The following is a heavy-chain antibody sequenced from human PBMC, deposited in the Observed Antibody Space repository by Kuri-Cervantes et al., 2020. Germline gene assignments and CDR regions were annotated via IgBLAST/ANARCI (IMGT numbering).Heavy chain of an antibody. CDR1: GGSISSYY. CDR2: IYTSGST. Sequence: SETLSLTCTVSGGSISSYYWNWIRQPAGKGLEWIGRIYTSGSTNYNPSLKSRVTISVDTSKNQFSLELSSVTAADTAVYYCARLPVNYDFWSGRTLPDAFDIWGQGTMVTVSS. CDR3: ARLPVNYDFWSGRTLPDAFDI. V-gene: IGHV4-4*07. D-gene: IGHD3-3*01. J-gene: IGHJ3*02.